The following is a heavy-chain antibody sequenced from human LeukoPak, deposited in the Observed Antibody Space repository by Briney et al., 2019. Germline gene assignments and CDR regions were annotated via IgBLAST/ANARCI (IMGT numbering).Heavy chain of an antibody. Sequence: GGSLILSCAASGFTFSNAWMSWVRQAPGKGLEWVGRIKSKTDGGTTDYAAPVKGRFTISRDDSKNTLYLQMNSLKTEDTAVYYCTTISGRNPPVGLDAFDIWGQGTMVTVSS. CDR3: TTISGRNPPVGLDAFDI. D-gene: IGHD2-15*01. V-gene: IGHV3-15*01. CDR2: IKSKTDGGTT. J-gene: IGHJ3*02. CDR1: GFTFSNAW.